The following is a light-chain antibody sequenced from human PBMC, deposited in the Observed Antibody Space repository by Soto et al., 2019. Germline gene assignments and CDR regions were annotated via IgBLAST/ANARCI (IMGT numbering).Light chain of an antibody. CDR3: QHYDTFSWT. CDR1: QDIDIS. V-gene: IGKV1-5*01. CDR2: AAS. Sequence: DIQMTQSPSTLSVSVGDRVTITCRASQDIDISLAWFQQRPGKAPKVLIYAASGLVTGVPPTFSGSGSGTEFTLTISSVQPDDFATYFCQHYDTFSWTVGQGTKVE. J-gene: IGKJ1*01.